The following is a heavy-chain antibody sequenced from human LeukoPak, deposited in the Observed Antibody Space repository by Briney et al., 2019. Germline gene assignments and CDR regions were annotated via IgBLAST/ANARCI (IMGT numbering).Heavy chain of an antibody. CDR1: GFTFSSYS. V-gene: IGHV3-21*01. CDR3: ATYSGSYGTFDY. Sequence: GGSLRLSCAASGFTFSSYSMNWVRQAPGKGLEWVSSIGSSSSYIYYADSVKGRFTISRDNAKNSLYLQMNSLRAEDTAVYYCATYSGSYGTFDYWGQGTLVTVSS. D-gene: IGHD1-26*01. J-gene: IGHJ4*02. CDR2: IGSSSSYI.